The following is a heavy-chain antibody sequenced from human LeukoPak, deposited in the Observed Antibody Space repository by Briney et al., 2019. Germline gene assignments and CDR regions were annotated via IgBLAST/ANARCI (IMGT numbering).Heavy chain of an antibody. D-gene: IGHD6-6*01. CDR1: GFTFSGYS. CDR2: ISSSSSYI. J-gene: IGHJ4*02. V-gene: IGHV3-21*01. Sequence: TGGPLGFSGAASGFTFSGYSMNWVRKAQGKGLKWVSSISSSSSYIYYADSVKGRFTISRDNAKNSLYLQMNSLRAEDTAVYYCARFGSSIAAEGFDYWGQGTLVTVSS. CDR3: ARFGSSIAAEGFDY.